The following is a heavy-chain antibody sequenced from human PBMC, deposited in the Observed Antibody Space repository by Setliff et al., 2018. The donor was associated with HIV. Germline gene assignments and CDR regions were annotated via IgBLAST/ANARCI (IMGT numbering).Heavy chain of an antibody. CDR1: GYTFTGYY. D-gene: IGHD6-13*01. J-gene: IGHJ6*02. CDR3: ARAPYLEQLTYYYYYGMDV. Sequence: ASVKVSCKASGYTFTGYYMHWVRQAPGQGLEWMGWINPNSGGTNYAQKFQGRVTMTRDTSISTAYMELSRLRSDDTAGYYCARAPYLEQLTYYYYYGMDVWGQGTTVTVSS. V-gene: IGHV1-2*02. CDR2: INPNSGGT.